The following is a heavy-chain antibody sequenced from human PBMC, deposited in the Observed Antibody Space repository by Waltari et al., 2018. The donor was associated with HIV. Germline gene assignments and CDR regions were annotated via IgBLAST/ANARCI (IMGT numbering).Heavy chain of an antibody. CDR1: GFTFTNSA. CDR3: AADPGNDAFHI. Sequence: QMQLVQSGPEVKKPGTSVKASCKASGFTFTNSAVQWVRQARGQRLEWIGWIVVGSGKTNYAQKFQERVTITRDMSTSTAYMELSSLRSEDTAVYYCAADPGNDAFHIWGQGTMVTVSS. D-gene: IGHD1-26*01. J-gene: IGHJ3*02. V-gene: IGHV1-58*01. CDR2: IVVGSGKT.